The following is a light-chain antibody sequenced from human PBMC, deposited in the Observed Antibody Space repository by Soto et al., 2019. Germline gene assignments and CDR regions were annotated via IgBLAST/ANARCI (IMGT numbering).Light chain of an antibody. CDR1: QSISSY. CDR3: KQNYSTPGT. J-gene: IGKJ1*01. Sequence: DIQMTQSPSYMSASVGDRVTLTCRASQSISSYLNWYQQKPGKAPKLLIYSASSLQSGVPSRFSGSGSGTDFTLTISSLQPEEFATYYCKQNYSTPGTVGKGTKVDIK. CDR2: SAS. V-gene: IGKV1-39*01.